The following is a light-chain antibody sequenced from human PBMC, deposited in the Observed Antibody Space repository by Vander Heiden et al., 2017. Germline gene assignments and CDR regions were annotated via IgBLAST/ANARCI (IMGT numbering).Light chain of an antibody. V-gene: IGLV2-14*01. CDR3: SSYTRSNTLV. CDR2: EGS. CDR1: SRDVGGYNY. J-gene: IGLJ2*01. Sequence: QSALTQPASVRGCPGQSLTISCTGTSRDVGGYNYVSWYQQHPGKAPKLMIYEGSNRPSGVSNRFSGSKSGNTASLTLSGLQAEDEADYYCSSYTRSNTLVFGGGTKLTVL.